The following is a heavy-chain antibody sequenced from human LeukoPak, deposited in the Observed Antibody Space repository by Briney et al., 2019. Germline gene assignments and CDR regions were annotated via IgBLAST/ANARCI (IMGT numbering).Heavy chain of an antibody. D-gene: IGHD2-15*01. CDR1: GGSISSYS. Sequence: SETLTLTCTVSGGSISSYSWSWIRQPPGKGLEWIGYIYYSGSTNYNPSLKSRVTISVDMSKNQFSLKLSSVTAADTAVYYCATHPPKVCTGGSCTDYWGQGTLVTVSS. CDR2: IYYSGST. V-gene: IGHV4-59*01. J-gene: IGHJ4*02. CDR3: ATHPPKVCTGGSCTDY.